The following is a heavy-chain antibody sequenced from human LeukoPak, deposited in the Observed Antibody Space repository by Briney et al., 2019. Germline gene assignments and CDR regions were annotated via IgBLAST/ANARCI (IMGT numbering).Heavy chain of an antibody. D-gene: IGHD1-7*01. CDR2: IIPIFGTA. J-gene: IGHJ5*02. CDR3: ARDRITGTFRFDP. V-gene: IGHV1-69*13. CDR1: GGTFSSYA. Sequence: ASVKVSWKASGGTFSSYAISWVRQAPGQGLEWMGGIIPIFGTANYAQKFQGRVTITADESSSTAYMELSSLRSEDTAVYYCARDRITGTFRFDPWGQGTLVTVSS.